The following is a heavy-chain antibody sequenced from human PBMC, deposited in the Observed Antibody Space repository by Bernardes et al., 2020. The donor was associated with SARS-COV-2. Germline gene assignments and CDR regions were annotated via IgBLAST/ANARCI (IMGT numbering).Heavy chain of an antibody. CDR2: IYSGGST. Sequence: GGSLRLSCAASGFTVSSNYMSWVRQAPGKGLEWVSVIYSGGSTYYADSVKGRFTISRDNSKNTLYLQMNSLRAEDTAVYYCARDRIVGATLAYYYYGMDVWGQGTTVTVSS. J-gene: IGHJ6*02. CDR3: ARDRIVGATLAYYYYGMDV. CDR1: GFTVSSNY. D-gene: IGHD1-26*01. V-gene: IGHV3-53*01.